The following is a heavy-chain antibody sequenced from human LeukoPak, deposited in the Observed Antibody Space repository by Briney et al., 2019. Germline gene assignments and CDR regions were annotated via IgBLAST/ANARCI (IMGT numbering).Heavy chain of an antibody. CDR1: GFNFNYYA. D-gene: IGHD3-16*02. V-gene: IGHV3-23*01. J-gene: IGHJ4*02. CDR3: ARHDRVIPY. Sequence: GGSLRLSCAASGFNFNYYAMSWVRQAPGKGLEWVSGISDNEEVPYYTDSVKGRFTISRDNAKNTVYLQLNNLRADDTAVYFCARHDRVIPYWGQGTLVSVSS. CDR2: ISDNEEVP.